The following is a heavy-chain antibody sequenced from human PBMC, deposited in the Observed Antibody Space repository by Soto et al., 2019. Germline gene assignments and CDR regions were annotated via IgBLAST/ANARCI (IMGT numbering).Heavy chain of an antibody. Sequence: QITLKESGPTLVKPTQTLTLTCSFSGFSLSTIGGAVGWIRQPPGKALEFLALVFWVDDKRYNPSLKTRLTITQATSKNQVVLTTPNMDPADTASYYCARTFRTAASKTGDRFDGWGQGTLVIVSS. V-gene: IGHV2-5*02. CDR3: ARTFRTAASKTGDRFDG. J-gene: IGHJ5*02. CDR2: VFWVDDK. D-gene: IGHD6-25*01. CDR1: GFSLSTIGGA.